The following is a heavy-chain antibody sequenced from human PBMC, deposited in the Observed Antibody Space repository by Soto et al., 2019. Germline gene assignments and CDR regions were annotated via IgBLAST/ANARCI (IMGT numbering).Heavy chain of an antibody. Sequence: GGSLRLSCAASGFTFRSYAMSWVRQAPGKGLEWVSSISGSGDGTYYADSVKGRFTISRDNSENTLYLQMNSLRAEDTAVYYDSNERYCRSTRCHAGLHYWGQGSLVTVSS. CDR3: SNERYCRSTRCHAGLHY. CDR1: GFTFRSYA. CDR2: ISGSGDGT. V-gene: IGHV3-23*01. D-gene: IGHD2-2*01. J-gene: IGHJ4*02.